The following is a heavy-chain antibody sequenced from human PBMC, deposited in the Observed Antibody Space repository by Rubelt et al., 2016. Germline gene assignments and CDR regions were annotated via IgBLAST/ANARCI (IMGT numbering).Heavy chain of an antibody. CDR2: THDSGET. J-gene: IGHJ4*02. CDR3: ARQPPDTAAVDY. D-gene: IGHD2-21*02. Sequence: QVQLQESGPGLAKPSETLSLTCTVSGGSINSYYWSWIRQPPGKGLEWLAYTHDSGETKYNPSLKSRLIISVDTAKNVVSLKFSTGTAAETAVYNCARQPPDTAAVDYWGQGVLVTVSS. V-gene: IGHV4-59*08. CDR1: GGSINSYY.